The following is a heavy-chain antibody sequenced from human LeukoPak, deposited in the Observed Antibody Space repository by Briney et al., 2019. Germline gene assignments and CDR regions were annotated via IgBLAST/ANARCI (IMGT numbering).Heavy chain of an antibody. CDR3: ANAASYSVDY. J-gene: IGHJ4*02. CDR2: IYYSGST. D-gene: IGHD1-26*01. Sequence: SETLSLTCTVSGGSISSYYWSWIRQPPGKGLEWIGCIYYSGSTNYNPSLKSRVTISVDTSKNQFSLKLTSVTAADTAVYYCANAASYSVDYWGQGTLVTVSS. CDR1: GGSISSYY. V-gene: IGHV4-59*08.